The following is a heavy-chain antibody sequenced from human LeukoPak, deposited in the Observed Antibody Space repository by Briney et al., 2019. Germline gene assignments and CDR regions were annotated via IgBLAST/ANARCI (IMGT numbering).Heavy chain of an antibody. V-gene: IGHV3-21*01. CDR2: ISGSSRHK. CDR1: GFTFSSYT. CDR3: ARTANFAAGYYIDY. Sequence: GGSLRLSCAASGFTFSSYTMNWVRQAPGKGLEWVSSISGSSRHKYYADSVKGRFTISRDNAKNSLYLQMNSLRAEDTDVYYCARTANFAAGYYIDYWGQGTPVTVSS. D-gene: IGHD6-13*01. J-gene: IGHJ4*02.